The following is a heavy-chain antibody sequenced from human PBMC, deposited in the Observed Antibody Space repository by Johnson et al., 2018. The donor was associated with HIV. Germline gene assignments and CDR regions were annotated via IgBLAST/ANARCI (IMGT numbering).Heavy chain of an antibody. D-gene: IGHD1-26*01. CDR2: ISYDGSNK. V-gene: IGHV3-30*04. CDR3: ARDQNIVGANDGFDI. Sequence: VVQPGRSLRLSCAASGFTFSTYAMHWVRQAQGKGLEWVALISYDGSNKYYADSVKGRFTISRDNSKNTLYLQMNTLRAEDTAVYYCARDQNIVGANDGFDIWGQGTMVTVSS. J-gene: IGHJ3*02. CDR1: GFTFSTYA.